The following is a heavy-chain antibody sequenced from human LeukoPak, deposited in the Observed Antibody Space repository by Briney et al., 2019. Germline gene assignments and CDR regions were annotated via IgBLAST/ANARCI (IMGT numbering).Heavy chain of an antibody. J-gene: IGHJ4*02. CDR3: ARVSAVASLSH. Sequence: PSETLSLTCTVSGGSISSSSYYWGWIRQPPGKGLEWIGSIYYSGSTYYNPSLKSRVTISVDTSKNQFSLKLSSVTAADTAMYYCARVSAVASLSHWGQGTLVTVSS. D-gene: IGHD6-19*01. V-gene: IGHV4-39*07. CDR1: GGSISSSSYY. CDR2: IYYSGST.